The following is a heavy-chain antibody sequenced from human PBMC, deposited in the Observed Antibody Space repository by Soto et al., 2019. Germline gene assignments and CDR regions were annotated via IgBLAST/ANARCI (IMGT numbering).Heavy chain of an antibody. D-gene: IGHD3-10*01. CDR2: ISGSGGST. CDR1: GFTFSSYA. Sequence: GGSLRLSCAASGFTFSSYAMSWVRQAPGKGLEWVSAISGSGGSTYYADSVKGRFTISRDNSKNTLYLQMNSLRAEDTAVYYCARPPLEYYYGSGSYYFDHWGQGTLVTVSS. CDR3: ARPPLEYYYGSGSYYFDH. V-gene: IGHV3-23*01. J-gene: IGHJ4*02.